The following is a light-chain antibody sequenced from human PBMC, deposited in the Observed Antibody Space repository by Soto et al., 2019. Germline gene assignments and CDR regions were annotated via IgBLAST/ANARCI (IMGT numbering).Light chain of an antibody. V-gene: IGKV1-39*01. CDR3: QQGSTTPIT. Sequence: DIQITPSPSSLSSSVGDRLTITCRASQNIGSFLNWYQQKPGEAPRLLVYSAFRIQSGVPSRFNASGSGTDFTPSISSLQPEDFSTYYCQQGSTTPITFGLGSRLEIK. CDR1: QNIGSF. J-gene: IGKJ5*01. CDR2: SAF.